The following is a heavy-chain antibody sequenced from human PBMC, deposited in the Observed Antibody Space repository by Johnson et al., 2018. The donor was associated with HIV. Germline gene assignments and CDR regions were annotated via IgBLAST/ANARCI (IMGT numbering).Heavy chain of an antibody. CDR1: GFTFSSYA. Sequence: QEQLVESGGGVVQPGRSLRLSCAASGFTFSSYAMHWVRQAPGKGLEWEAVISYDGSNKYYADSVKGRFTISRDNSENTLYLQMNSLRAEDTAVYYCARDAQEWEIWGDGAFDIWGQGTMVTVSS. V-gene: IGHV3-30-3*01. CDR2: ISYDGSNK. CDR3: ARDAQEWEIWGDGAFDI. J-gene: IGHJ3*02. D-gene: IGHD1-26*01.